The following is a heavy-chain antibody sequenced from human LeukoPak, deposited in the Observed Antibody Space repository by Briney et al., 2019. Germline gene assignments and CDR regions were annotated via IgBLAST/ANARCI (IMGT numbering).Heavy chain of an antibody. CDR1: GYTFTNYY. CDR2: INPNSGGT. D-gene: IGHD4/OR15-4a*01. V-gene: IGHV1-2*02. Sequence: ASVKVSCKASGYTFTNYYIHWVRQAPGQGLEWMGWINPNSGGTNSAQKFQGRVTMTRDTSISTAYMELSRLKSDDTAVYYCASGSRVLDYGTGDIYYFDYWGQGTLATVSS. J-gene: IGHJ4*02. CDR3: ASGSRVLDYGTGDIYYFDY.